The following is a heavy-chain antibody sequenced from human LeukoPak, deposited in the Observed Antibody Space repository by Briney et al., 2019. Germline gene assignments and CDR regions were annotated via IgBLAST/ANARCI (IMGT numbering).Heavy chain of an antibody. CDR2: INAGNGNT. D-gene: IGHD6-13*01. CDR1: GYTFTSYA. V-gene: IGHV1-3*01. CDR3: ARVHQQLVLFSPFQH. Sequence: ASVKVSCKASGYTFTSYAIHWVRQAPGQRLEWMGWINAGNGNTKYSQKFQGRVTITRDTSASTAYIELSSLRSEDTAVYYCARVHQQLVLFSPFQHWGQGTLVTVSS. J-gene: IGHJ1*01.